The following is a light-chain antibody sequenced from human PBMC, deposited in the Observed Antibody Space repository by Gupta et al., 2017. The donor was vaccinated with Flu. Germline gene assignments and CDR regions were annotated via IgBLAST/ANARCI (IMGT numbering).Light chain of an antibody. CDR1: QNVTSC. Sequence: DIQMTQSPSTLAAYVGDSVTLTCRASQNVTSCLAWYQQRPGKAPKLLIYKASTVHTGVSSRFSGSGSGTDFILTISSLQPDDLATYYCQQYNMYPKTFGQGTKVELK. J-gene: IGKJ1*01. CDR3: QQYNMYPKT. CDR2: KAS. V-gene: IGKV1-5*03.